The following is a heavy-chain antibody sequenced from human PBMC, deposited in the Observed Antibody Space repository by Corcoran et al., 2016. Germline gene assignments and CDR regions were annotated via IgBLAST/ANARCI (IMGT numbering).Heavy chain of an antibody. V-gene: IGHV1-69*01. J-gene: IGHJ4*02. Sequence: QVQLVQSGAEVKKPGSSVKVSCKASGGTFSSYAISWVRQAPGQGLEWMGGIIPIFGTANYAQKFQGRVTITADESTSTAYMELSSLRSEDTAVYCCAINPGGIVGAQVDYWGQGTLVTVSS. CDR3: AINPGGIVGAQVDY. CDR1: GGTFSSYA. CDR2: IIPIFGTA. D-gene: IGHD1-26*01.